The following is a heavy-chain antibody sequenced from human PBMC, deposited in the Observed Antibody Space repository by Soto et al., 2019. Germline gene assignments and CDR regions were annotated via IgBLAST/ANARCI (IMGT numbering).Heavy chain of an antibody. V-gene: IGHV3-21*01. D-gene: IGHD3-10*01. CDR3: ARDYGNFDY. J-gene: IGHJ4*02. Sequence: GGSLRLSCGALGFIFRSYSMNWVRQAPGKGLEWVSSISTNTSYIYYADSVKGRFTISRDNAKNSLYLQMNNLRAEETAVYYCARDYGNFDYWGQGTLVTVSS. CDR2: ISTNTSYI. CDR1: GFIFRSYS.